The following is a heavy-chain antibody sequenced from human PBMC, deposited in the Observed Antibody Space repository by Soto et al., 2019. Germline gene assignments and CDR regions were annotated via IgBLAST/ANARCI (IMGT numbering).Heavy chain of an antibody. D-gene: IGHD5-12*01. J-gene: IGHJ3*02. Sequence: EVQLVESGGGLVQPGGSLRLSCAASGFTFSSYWMSWVRQAPGKGLEWVANIKQDGSEKYYVDSVKGRFTISRDNAKNSLYLQMNSLRAEDTAVYYRARDLIVATMRDAFDIWGQGTMVTVSS. CDR1: GFTFSSYW. CDR2: IKQDGSEK. V-gene: IGHV3-7*01. CDR3: ARDLIVATMRDAFDI.